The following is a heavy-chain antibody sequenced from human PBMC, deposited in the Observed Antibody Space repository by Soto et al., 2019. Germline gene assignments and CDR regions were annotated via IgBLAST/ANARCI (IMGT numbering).Heavy chain of an antibody. J-gene: IGHJ5*02. CDR2: IGTAGDT. Sequence: SLRLSCAASGFTFSSYDMHWVRQATGKGLEWVSAIGTAGDTYYPGSVKGRFTISRENAKNSLYLQMNSLRAGDTAVYYCARGGGRVATPWFDPWGRGTLVTVSS. V-gene: IGHV3-13*04. CDR1: GFTFSSYD. CDR3: ARGGGRVATPWFDP. D-gene: IGHD5-12*01.